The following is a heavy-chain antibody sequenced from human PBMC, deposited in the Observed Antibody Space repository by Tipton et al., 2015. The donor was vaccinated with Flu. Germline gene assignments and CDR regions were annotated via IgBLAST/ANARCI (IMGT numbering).Heavy chain of an antibody. CDR3: ARDPSLGMPDYFDY. J-gene: IGHJ4*02. CDR1: DDSISSYY. Sequence: TLSLTCTVSDDSISSYYWSWIRQPPGKGLQWMGYIYYSQYTKYNPSLKSRVTISVDTSKKQFSLRLRSVTAADTAVYYCARDPSLGMPDYFDYWGQGTLVTASS. V-gene: IGHV4-59*12. CDR2: IYYSQYT. D-gene: IGHD2-2*01.